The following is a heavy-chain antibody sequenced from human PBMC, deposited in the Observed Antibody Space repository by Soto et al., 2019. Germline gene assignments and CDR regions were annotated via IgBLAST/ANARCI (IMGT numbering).Heavy chain of an antibody. CDR1: GFTFTNYW. CDR3: VRDRHVDY. V-gene: IGHV3-74*01. J-gene: IGHJ4*02. Sequence: EVQLVGSAGGLVQPGGSLRLSCAGPGFTFTNYWMHWVRHAPGKGLEWVSRIDQDVPTDYADSVRGRFTISRDNADNTLSLQMSNLWADDKAVYYCVRDRHVDYCGQGTLETVSS. CDR2: IDQDVPT.